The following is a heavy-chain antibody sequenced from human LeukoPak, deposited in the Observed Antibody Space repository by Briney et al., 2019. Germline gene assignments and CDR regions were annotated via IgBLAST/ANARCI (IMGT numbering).Heavy chain of an antibody. J-gene: IGHJ5*02. CDR2: INHSGST. CDR1: GGSFSGCY. CDR3: ARGGLWQPYASGSHWRRPNWFDP. Sequence: SETLSLTCAVYGGSFSGCYWSWIRQPPGKGLEWIGEINHSGSTNYNPSLKSRVTISVDTSKNQFSLKLSSVTAADTAVYYCARGGLWQPYASGSHWRRPNWFDPWGQGTLVTVSS. D-gene: IGHD3-10*01. V-gene: IGHV4-34*01.